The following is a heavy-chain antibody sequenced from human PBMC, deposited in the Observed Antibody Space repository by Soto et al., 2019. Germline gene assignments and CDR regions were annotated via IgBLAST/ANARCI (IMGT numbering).Heavy chain of an antibody. CDR1: GFTFSDDYINYY. V-gene: IGHV3-11*04. CDR3: ARDFSSSPPPDY. Sequence: GGSLRLSCAASGFTFSDDYINYYMSWIRQAPGKGLEWVSYISSSGSTIYYADSVKGRFTISRDNSKNTPYLQMNSLRAEDTAVYYCARDFSSSPPPDYWGQGTLVTVSS. CDR2: ISSSGSTI. J-gene: IGHJ4*02. D-gene: IGHD6-13*01.